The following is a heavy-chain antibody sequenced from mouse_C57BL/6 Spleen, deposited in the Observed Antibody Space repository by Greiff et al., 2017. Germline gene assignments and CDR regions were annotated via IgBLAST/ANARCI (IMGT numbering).Heavy chain of an antibody. J-gene: IGHJ4*01. V-gene: IGHV14-3*01. CDR1: GFNIKNTY. D-gene: IGHD1-1*01. CDR3: ARSAVVANAMDY. CDR2: IDPANGNT. Sequence: EVKLVESVAELVRPGASVKLSCTASGFNIKNTYMHWVKQRPEQGLEWIGRIDPANGNTKYAPQFQGKATITADTSSNTAYLQLSSLTSEDTANYCCARSAVVANAMDYWGQGTSVTVSS.